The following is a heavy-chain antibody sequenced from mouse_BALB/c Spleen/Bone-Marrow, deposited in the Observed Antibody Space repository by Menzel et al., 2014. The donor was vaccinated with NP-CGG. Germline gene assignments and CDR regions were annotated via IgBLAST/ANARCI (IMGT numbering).Heavy chain of an antibody. D-gene: IGHD2-10*02. CDR1: GFSLTSFG. CDR3: ARYGNYEDAMDY. V-gene: IGHV2-9*02. Sequence: QVQLKQSGPGLVAPSQSLSITCTVSGFSLTSFGVHWVRQPPGKGLEWLGVIWAGGSTNYNSALMSRLSISKDNSKSQVFLEMNSLQTDDTAMYYCARYGNYEDAMDYWGQGTSVTVSS. J-gene: IGHJ4*01. CDR2: IWAGGST.